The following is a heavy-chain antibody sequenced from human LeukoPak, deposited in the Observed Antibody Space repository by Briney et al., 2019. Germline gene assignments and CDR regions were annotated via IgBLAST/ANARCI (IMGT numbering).Heavy chain of an antibody. D-gene: IGHD6-19*01. CDR3: ARFLTVAVVPQRVDC. J-gene: IGHJ4*02. CDR2: ISSGSGHI. V-gene: IGHV3-21*01. CDR1: GFNLDSYT. Sequence: PGGSLRLSCAASGFNLDSYTMTWARQAPGKGLEWVSSISSGSGHIYYADSMKGRFTISRDNAKSSLYLQMNSLRAEDTAVYYCARFLTVAVVPQRVDCWGQGTLVTVSS.